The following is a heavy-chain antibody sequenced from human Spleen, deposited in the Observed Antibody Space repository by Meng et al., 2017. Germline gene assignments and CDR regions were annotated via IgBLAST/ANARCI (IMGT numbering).Heavy chain of an antibody. CDR2: INTDGSTT. CDR3: ARDLGGIFAY. Sequence: ETLSLTCAVYGGSFSSYWMHWVRQDPGKGLVWVSRINTDGSTTSYADSVKGRFTISRDNAKNTLYLQMNSLRAEDTAVYYCARDLGGIFAYWGQGALVTVSS. V-gene: IGHV3-74*01. CDR1: GGSFSSYW. D-gene: IGHD6-13*01. J-gene: IGHJ4*02.